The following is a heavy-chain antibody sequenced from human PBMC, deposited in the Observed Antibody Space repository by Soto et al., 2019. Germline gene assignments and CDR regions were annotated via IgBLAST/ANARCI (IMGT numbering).Heavy chain of an antibody. CDR1: GFTFISYE. CDR2: ISSSGSTI. V-gene: IGHV3-48*03. CDR3: ARSLEYSSSSGGVEAYNWFDP. Sequence: GGSLRLSCAASGFTFISYEMNWVRQAPGKGLEWVSYISSSGSTIYYADSVKGRFTISRDNAKNSLYLQMNSLRAEDTAVYYCARSLEYSSSSGGVEAYNWFDPWGQGTLVTVSS. D-gene: IGHD6-6*01. J-gene: IGHJ5*02.